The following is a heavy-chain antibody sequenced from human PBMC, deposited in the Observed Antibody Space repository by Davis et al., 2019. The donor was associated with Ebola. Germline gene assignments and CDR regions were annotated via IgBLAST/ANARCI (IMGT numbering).Heavy chain of an antibody. CDR2: MSDSGGST. CDR1: GFTFSSYA. CDR3: AKIFFGTRAIDYGDY. J-gene: IGHJ4*02. Sequence: GESLKISCAAPGFTFSSYAMSWVRQAPGEGLEWVSGMSDSGGSTYYAASVKGRFTISRDNSRNTLYLQMNSLRAEDTAVYYCAKIFFGTRAIDYGDYWGQGTLVTVSS. V-gene: IGHV3-23*01. D-gene: IGHD3-3*01.